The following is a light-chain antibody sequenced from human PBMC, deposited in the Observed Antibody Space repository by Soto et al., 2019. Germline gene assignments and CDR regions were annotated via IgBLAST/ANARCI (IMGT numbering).Light chain of an antibody. CDR1: QGIRNF. CDR2: AAS. Sequence: DIPMTQSPTSLSASVGDRVTITCQASQGIRNFVAWYQQKPGKAPKLLIYAASTLQSVVPSRFSGSGSGTDFTLTINSLQPEDVATYSCQKYSSVPVFGPGTKGESN. V-gene: IGKV1-27*01. J-gene: IGKJ3*01. CDR3: QKYSSVPV.